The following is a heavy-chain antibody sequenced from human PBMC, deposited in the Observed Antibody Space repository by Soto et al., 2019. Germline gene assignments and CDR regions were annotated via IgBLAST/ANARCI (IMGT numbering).Heavy chain of an antibody. Sequence: SETLSLTCTVTGGSIISSSYYWVLIRQPPGKGLEWIGSIYYSGSTYYNPSLKSRVTISVDTSKNQFSLKLSSVTAADTAVYYCARHDYSNRYYYYYMDVLGKGATVTVSS. CDR2: IYYSGST. J-gene: IGHJ6*03. V-gene: IGHV4-39*01. CDR3: ARHDYSNRYYYYYMDV. CDR1: GGSIISSSYY. D-gene: IGHD4-4*01.